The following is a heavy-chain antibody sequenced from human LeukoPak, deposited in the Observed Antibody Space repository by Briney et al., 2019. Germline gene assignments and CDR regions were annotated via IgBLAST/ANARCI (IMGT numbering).Heavy chain of an antibody. Sequence: ASQTLSLTCTVPGGSISSGSYYWSWIRQPAGKGLEWIGRIYTSGSTNYNPSLKSRVTISVDTSKNQFSLKLSSVTAADAAVYYCARSGSTAFDYWGQGTLVTVSS. V-gene: IGHV4-61*02. D-gene: IGHD1-26*01. CDR3: ARSGSTAFDY. CDR1: GGSISSGSYY. J-gene: IGHJ4*02. CDR2: IYTSGST.